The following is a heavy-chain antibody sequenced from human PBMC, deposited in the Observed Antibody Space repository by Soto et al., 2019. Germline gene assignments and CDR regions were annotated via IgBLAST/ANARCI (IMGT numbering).Heavy chain of an antibody. D-gene: IGHD6-19*01. V-gene: IGHV3-11*06. Sequence: GGSLRLSCAASGLTFSDYYMSWIRQAPGKGLEWVSYISSSSSYTNYADSVKGRFTISRDNAKNSLYLQMNSLRAEDTAVYYCPTEVAVAGYYYYYGMDVWGQGTTVTVSS. CDR2: ISSSSSYT. J-gene: IGHJ6*02. CDR3: PTEVAVAGYYYYYGMDV. CDR1: GLTFSDYY.